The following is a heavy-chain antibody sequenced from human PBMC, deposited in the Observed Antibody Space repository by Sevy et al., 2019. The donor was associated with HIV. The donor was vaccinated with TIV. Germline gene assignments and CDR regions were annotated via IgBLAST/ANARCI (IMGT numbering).Heavy chain of an antibody. Sequence: GGSLRLSCAASGFTFTSYAMYWVRQAPGKGLEWVAAISGSGQSSFYADSVKGRFTVSRDRSKNTLFLQLDSLRVEGTALHYCAKDRIDSSFYGSNWIDFWGQGTPVTVSS. J-gene: IGHJ5*01. CDR2: ISGSGQSS. CDR3: AKDRIDSSFYGSNWIDF. D-gene: IGHD3-22*01. V-gene: IGHV3-23*01. CDR1: GFTFTSYA.